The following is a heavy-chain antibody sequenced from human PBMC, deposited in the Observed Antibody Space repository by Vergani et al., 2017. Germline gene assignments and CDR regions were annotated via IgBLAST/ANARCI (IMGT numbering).Heavy chain of an antibody. V-gene: IGHV3-30*01. D-gene: IGHD3-9*01. Sequence: QVQLVESGGGVVQPGRSLRLSCAASGFTFSSYAMHWVRQAPGKGLEWVAVISYDGSNKYYADSVKGRFTISRDNSKNTLYLQMNSLRAEDTAVYYCAKXLNYDILTGYLGDAFDIWGQGTMVTVSS. J-gene: IGHJ3*02. CDR3: AKXLNYDILTGYLGDAFDI. CDR1: GFTFSSYA. CDR2: ISYDGSNK.